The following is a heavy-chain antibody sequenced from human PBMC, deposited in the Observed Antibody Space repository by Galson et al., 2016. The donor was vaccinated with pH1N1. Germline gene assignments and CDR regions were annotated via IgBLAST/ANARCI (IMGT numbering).Heavy chain of an antibody. V-gene: IGHV1-69*13. J-gene: IGHJ6*02. CDR3: VTGTAIGAGGGFYQYGMDV. CDR1: GGTFMSSYA. CDR2: IIPILATT. Sequence: SVKVSCKASGGTFMSSYALSWVRQAPGQGLEWMGGIIPILATTNYAQKFQGRVTITVEESTTTVHMELNGLRYEDTAVYYCVTGTAIGAGGGFYQYGMDVWGQGTTVTLSS. D-gene: IGHD2-8*02.